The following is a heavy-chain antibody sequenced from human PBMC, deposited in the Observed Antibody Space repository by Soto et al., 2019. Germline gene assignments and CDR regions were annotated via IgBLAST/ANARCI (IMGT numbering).Heavy chain of an antibody. V-gene: IGHV1-69*02. CDR2: IIPILGIA. Sequence: QVQLVQSGAEVKKPGSSVKVSCKASGGTFSSYTISWVRQAPGQGLEWMGRIIPILGIANYAQKFQGRVTITADKSTSTAYMELSSLRSEDTAVYYCARLKLESGRYDYYGMDVWGQGTTVTVSS. CDR1: GGTFSSYT. J-gene: IGHJ6*02. CDR3: ARLKLESGRYDYYGMDV. D-gene: IGHD1-26*01.